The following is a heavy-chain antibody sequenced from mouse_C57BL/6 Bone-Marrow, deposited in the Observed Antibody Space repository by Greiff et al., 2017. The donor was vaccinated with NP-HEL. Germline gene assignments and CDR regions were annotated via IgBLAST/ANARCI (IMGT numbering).Heavy chain of an antibody. V-gene: IGHV1-81*01. Sequence: QVQLQQSGAELARPGASVKLSCKVSGYTFTSDGISWLKQRTGQGLEWIVEIYPRSGSTYYNEKFKGKAPLTADKSSSTAYMELRRLTSEDTAVYFCARGLVYNGAGFYYGGRGTRVTVSA. CDR3: ARGLVYNGAGFYY. J-gene: IGHJ3*01. CDR1: GYTFTSDG. D-gene: IGHD2-13*01. CDR2: IYPRSGST.